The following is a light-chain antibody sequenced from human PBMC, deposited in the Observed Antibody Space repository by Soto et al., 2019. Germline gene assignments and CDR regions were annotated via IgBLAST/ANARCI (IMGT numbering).Light chain of an antibody. J-gene: IGLJ2*01. Sequence: QSALTQPASVSGSPGQSITISCTGTSSDVGVYNYVSWYQQHPGKAPKLIIYEVSNRPSGVSDRFSGSKSGNTASLTISGLQAEDEANYYCSSYTTNSHVVFGGGTKVTVL. CDR3: SSYTTNSHVV. V-gene: IGLV2-14*01. CDR1: SSDVGVYNY. CDR2: EVS.